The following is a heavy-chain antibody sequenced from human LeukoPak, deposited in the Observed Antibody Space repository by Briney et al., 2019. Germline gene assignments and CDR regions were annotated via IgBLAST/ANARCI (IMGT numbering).Heavy chain of an antibody. CDR1: GFTVSSNY. J-gene: IGHJ6*03. CDR2: IYAGGST. Sequence: GGSLRLSCAASGFTVSSNYMTWVRQAPGKGLEWVSVIYAGGSTYYADSVKGRFTISRDNSKNTLYLLMNNLRAEDTAVYYCARARRGDYMDVWGKGTTVTISS. CDR3: ARARRGDYMDV. V-gene: IGHV3-53*01.